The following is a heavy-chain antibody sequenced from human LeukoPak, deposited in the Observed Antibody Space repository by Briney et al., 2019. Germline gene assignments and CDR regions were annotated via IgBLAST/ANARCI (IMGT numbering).Heavy chain of an antibody. J-gene: IGHJ4*02. D-gene: IGHD1-26*01. V-gene: IGHV3-74*01. CDR3: AREAKVGGALQY. CDR2: INTDGSFT. Sequence: GGSLRLSCAASGFTFSDYWMHWVRQAPGKGLVWVSRINTDGSFTRYADSVQGRFTISRDTAKNSLFLQMNSLRAEDTAVYYCAREAKVGGALQYWGQGILVTVSS. CDR1: GFTFSDYW.